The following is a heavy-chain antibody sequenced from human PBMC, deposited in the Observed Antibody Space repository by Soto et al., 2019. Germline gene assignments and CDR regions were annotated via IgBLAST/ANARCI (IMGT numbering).Heavy chain of an antibody. CDR3: ARDRLLIRGAWIGYDMDV. Sequence: EVQLVESGGGLVQPGGSLRLSCAASGFTFSDHYMDWVRQAPGKGLEWVGRIRNRANSYTTEYAASVRGRFTISRDDSKNSLYLQMNSLKIEATAVYYCARDRLLIRGAWIGYDMDVWGLGTTVTVSS. V-gene: IGHV3-72*01. D-gene: IGHD3-10*01. CDR1: GFTFSDHY. J-gene: IGHJ6*02. CDR2: IRNRANSYTT.